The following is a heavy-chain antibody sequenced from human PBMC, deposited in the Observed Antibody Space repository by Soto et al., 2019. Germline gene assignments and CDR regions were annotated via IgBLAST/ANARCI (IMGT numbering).Heavy chain of an antibody. CDR1: GGSISSYY. Sequence: RASETLSLTCTVSGGSISSYYWSWIRQPPGKGLEWIGYIYYSGSTNYNPSLKSRVTISVDTSKNQFSLKLSSVTAADTAVYYCARGKAGYSSSWYWNWFDTWGQGTLVTVSS. V-gene: IGHV4-59*01. D-gene: IGHD6-13*01. CDR2: IYYSGST. J-gene: IGHJ5*02. CDR3: ARGKAGYSSSWYWNWFDT.